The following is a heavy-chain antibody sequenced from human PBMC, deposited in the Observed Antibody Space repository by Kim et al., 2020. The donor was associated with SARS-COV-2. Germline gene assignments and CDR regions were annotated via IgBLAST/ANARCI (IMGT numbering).Heavy chain of an antibody. V-gene: IGHV3-30*18. CDR3: AKERSGIVVVTATFDY. CDR1: GFTFSSYG. D-gene: IGHD2-21*02. CDR2: ISYDGSNK. J-gene: IGHJ4*02. Sequence: GGSLRLSCAASGFTFSSYGMHWVRQAPGKGLEWVAVISYDGSNKYYADSVKGRFTISRDNSNNTLYLQMNSLRAEDTAVYYCAKERSGIVVVTATFDYWGQGTLVTVSS.